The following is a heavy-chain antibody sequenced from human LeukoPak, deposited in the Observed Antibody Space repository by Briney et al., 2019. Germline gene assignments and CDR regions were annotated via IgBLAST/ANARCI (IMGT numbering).Heavy chain of an antibody. CDR2: INSDGSST. CDR3: VRSSPTIDY. D-gene: IGHD1-26*01. V-gene: IGHV3-74*01. CDR1: GFTFSSYW. J-gene: IGHJ4*02. Sequence: GGSLRLSCVASGFTFSSYWMHWVRQAPGKGLVWVSRINSDGSSTTYADSVKGRFTISRDNAKNTLWLQMNSLRAEDTAVYYCVRSSPTIDYWGQGTLVTVSS.